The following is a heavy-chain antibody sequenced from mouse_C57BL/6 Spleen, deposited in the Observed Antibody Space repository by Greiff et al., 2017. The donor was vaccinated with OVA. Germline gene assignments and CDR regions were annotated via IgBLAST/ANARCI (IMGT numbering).Heavy chain of an antibody. V-gene: IGHV1-69*01. J-gene: IGHJ4*01. Sequence: QVQLQQPGAELVMPGASVKLSCKASGYTFTSYWMHWVKQRPGQGLEWIGEIDPSDSYTNYNQKFKGKSTLTVDKSSSTAYMQLSSLTSEDSAVYYCARGGGWLVRGYAMDYWGQGTSVTVSS. CDR3: ARGGGWLVRGYAMDY. CDR1: GYTFTSYW. CDR2: IDPSDSYT. D-gene: IGHD2-3*01.